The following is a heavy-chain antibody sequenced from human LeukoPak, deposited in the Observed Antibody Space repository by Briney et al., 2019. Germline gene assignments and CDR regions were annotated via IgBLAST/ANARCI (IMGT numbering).Heavy chain of an antibody. CDR1: GFTFSESW. D-gene: IGHD6-6*01. CDR2: INEDGSVK. CDR3: MAESSSPWEGY. V-gene: IGHV3-7*01. Sequence: PGGSLRLSCAASGFTFSESWMTWVRQAPGKGLEWVANINEDGSVKNYVDSVRGRFTVSRDNAKNSLYLQMNSLRGEDTAVYYCMAESSSPWEGYWGQGTLVTVSS. J-gene: IGHJ4*02.